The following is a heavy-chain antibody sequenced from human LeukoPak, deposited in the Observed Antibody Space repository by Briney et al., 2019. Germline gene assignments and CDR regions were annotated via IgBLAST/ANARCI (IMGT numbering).Heavy chain of an antibody. J-gene: IGHJ4*02. V-gene: IGHV3-48*03. CDR2: ISSSGSTI. CDR3: ARETYILGAQPLDY. D-gene: IGHD1-26*01. Sequence: GGSLRLSCAASGFTFSSYEMNWVRQAPGKGLEWVSYISSSGSTINFADSVKGRFTISRDHAKNSLFLQMNSLRAEDTAVYYCARETYILGAQPLDYWGQGTLVTVSS. CDR1: GFTFSSYE.